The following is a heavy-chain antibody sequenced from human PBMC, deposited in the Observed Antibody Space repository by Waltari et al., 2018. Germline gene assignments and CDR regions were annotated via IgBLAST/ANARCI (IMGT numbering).Heavy chain of an antibody. CDR2: INHSGNT. CDR3: ARGHPFTIVSPRYYYYYYMDV. D-gene: IGHD3-9*01. CDR1: SGSLTGYH. V-gene: IGHV4-34*01. J-gene: IGHJ6*03. Sequence: QVHLQQWGAGLLKPSETLSLTCCVYSGSLTGYHWNWIRQAPGKGLEWIGDINHSGNTDYNPSLESRVTISADTSKNQFSLHLTSVTAADTAVYYCARGHPFTIVSPRYYYYYYMDVWDKGTAVTVSS.